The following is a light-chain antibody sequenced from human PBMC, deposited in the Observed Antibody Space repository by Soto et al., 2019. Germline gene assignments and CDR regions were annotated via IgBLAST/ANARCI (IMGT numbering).Light chain of an antibody. CDR2: EDS. CDR1: SSDVSGYNY. CDR3: SSYTSSSTYV. Sequence: QSVLTQPASVSGSPGQSITISCTGTSSDVSGYNYVSWYQQHPGKAPKLMIYEDSNRPSGVSNRFSGSKSGNTASLTISGLQAEDEADYYCSSYTSSSTYVFGTGTKVTVL. V-gene: IGLV2-14*01. J-gene: IGLJ1*01.